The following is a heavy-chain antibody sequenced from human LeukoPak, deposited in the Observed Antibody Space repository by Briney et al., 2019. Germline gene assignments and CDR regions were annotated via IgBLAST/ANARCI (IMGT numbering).Heavy chain of an antibody. Sequence: GGSLRLSCAASGSTFSSYSMNWVRQAPGKGLEWVSYISRRGVTAEYADSVKGRFTISRDNAKNSLYLEMKSLRAEDTAVYYCVRDLYSDSGQGDDAFDIWGQGTMVTVSS. J-gene: IGHJ3*02. CDR3: VRDLYSDSGQGDDAFDI. D-gene: IGHD5-12*01. V-gene: IGHV3-48*04. CDR1: GSTFSSYS. CDR2: ISRRGVTA.